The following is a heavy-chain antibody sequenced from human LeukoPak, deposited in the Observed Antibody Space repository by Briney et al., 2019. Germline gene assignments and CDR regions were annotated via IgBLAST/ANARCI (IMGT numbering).Heavy chain of an antibody. CDR3: ARDRDYDYFDY. J-gene: IGHJ4*02. D-gene: IGHD5-12*01. CDR1: GFPFSNFA. Sequence: GGSLRLSCAASGFPFSNFAMHWVRQAPGKGLEWVAVIWYDGSDKYYADSVKGRFTISRDNSENTLYLQINSLRAEDTAVYYCARDRDYDYFDYWGQGTLVTVSS. CDR2: IWYDGSDK. V-gene: IGHV3-33*08.